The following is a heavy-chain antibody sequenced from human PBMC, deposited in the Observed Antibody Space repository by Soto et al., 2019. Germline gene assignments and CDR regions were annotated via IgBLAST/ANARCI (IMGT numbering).Heavy chain of an antibody. CDR3: AKDFGLWFGEFGMDV. D-gene: IGHD3-10*01. CDR2: ISGSGGST. CDR1: GFTFRTYA. J-gene: IGHJ6*02. Sequence: PGGSLRLSCAASGFTFRTYAMSWVRQARGKGLEWVSAISGSGGSTYYADSVKGRFTISRDNSKNTLYLQMNSLRAEDTAVYYCAKDFGLWFGEFGMDVWGQGTTVTVSS. V-gene: IGHV3-23*01.